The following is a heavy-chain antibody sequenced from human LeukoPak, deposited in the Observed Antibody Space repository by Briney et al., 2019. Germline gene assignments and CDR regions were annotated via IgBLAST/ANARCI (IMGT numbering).Heavy chain of an antibody. V-gene: IGHV4-34*01. D-gene: IGHD3-3*01. Sequence: SETLSLTCAVYGGSFSGYYWSWIRQPPGKGLEWIGEINHSGSTNYNPSLKSRVTISVDTSKNQFSLKLSSVTVADTAVYYCARTYRLRFFHKPRFDPWGQGTLVTVSS. CDR2: INHSGST. CDR1: GGSFSGYY. CDR3: ARTYRLRFFHKPRFDP. J-gene: IGHJ5*02.